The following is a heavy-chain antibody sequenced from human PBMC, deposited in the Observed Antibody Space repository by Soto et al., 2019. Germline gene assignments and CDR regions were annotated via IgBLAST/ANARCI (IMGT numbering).Heavy chain of an antibody. V-gene: IGHV1-46*01. CDR1: GYTFTSYY. Sequence: ASVEVSCKASGYTFTSYYMHWVLQAPGQGLEWMGIINPSGGSTGYAQKFQGRVTMTRDTSTSTVYMELSSLRSEDTAVYYCARDDQYLADYWGQGTLVTVSS. D-gene: IGHD2-2*02. CDR2: INPSGGST. CDR3: ARDDQYLADY. J-gene: IGHJ4*02.